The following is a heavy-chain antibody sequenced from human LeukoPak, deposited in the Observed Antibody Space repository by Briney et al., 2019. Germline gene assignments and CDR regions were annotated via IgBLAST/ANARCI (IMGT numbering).Heavy chain of an antibody. D-gene: IGHD3-10*01. J-gene: IGHJ4*02. CDR1: NGSFSGYY. CDR2: IYYSGST. Sequence: PSETLSLTCAVYNGSFSGYYWSWIRQPPGKGLEWIGSIYYSGSTYYNPSLKSRVTISVDTSKNQFSLKLSSVTAADTAVYYCAGHYGSGSFNYWGQGTLVTVSS. CDR3: AGHYGSGSFNY. V-gene: IGHV4-34*01.